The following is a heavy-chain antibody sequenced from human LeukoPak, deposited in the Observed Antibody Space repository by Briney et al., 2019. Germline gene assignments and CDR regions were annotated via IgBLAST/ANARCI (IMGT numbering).Heavy chain of an antibody. Sequence: SETLSLACTVSGGSISSSSYYWGWIRQPPGKGLEWIGSIYYSGSTYYNPSLKSRVTISVDTFKNQFSLKLSSVTAADTAVYYCARRTVIAARPSYYYYGMDVWGQGTLVTVSS. D-gene: IGHD6-6*01. CDR2: IYYSGST. CDR3: ARRTVIAARPSYYYYGMDV. J-gene: IGHJ6*02. V-gene: IGHV4-39*01. CDR1: GGSISSSSYY.